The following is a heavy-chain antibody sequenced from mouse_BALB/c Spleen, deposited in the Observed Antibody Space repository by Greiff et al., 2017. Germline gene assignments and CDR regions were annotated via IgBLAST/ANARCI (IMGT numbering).Heavy chain of an antibody. CDR1: GFTFSSYT. J-gene: IGHJ3*01. Sequence: EVNVVESGGGLVQPGGSLKLSCAASGFTFSSYTMSWVRQTPEKRLEWVAYISNGGGSTYYPDTVKGRFTISRDNAKNTLYLQMSSLKSEDTAMYYCARHGGSSGSWFAYWGQGTLVTVSA. CDR3: ARHGGSSGSWFAY. CDR2: ISNGGGST. V-gene: IGHV5-12-2*01. D-gene: IGHD3-1*01.